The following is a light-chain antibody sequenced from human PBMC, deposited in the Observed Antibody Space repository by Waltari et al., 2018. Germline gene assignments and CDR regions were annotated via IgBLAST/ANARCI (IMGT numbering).Light chain of an antibody. CDR1: SRDVGASNY. CDR2: EVT. V-gene: IGLV2-8*01. CDR3: TSYAGSKNV. Sequence: QSALTQPPPASGSPGQSVTISCPATSRDVGASNYVPWYQQHPGKGPKLMIYEVTKRPPGVPDRFSGSKSGNTASLTVSGLQAEDEADYYCTSYAGSKNVFGTGTKVTVL. J-gene: IGLJ1*01.